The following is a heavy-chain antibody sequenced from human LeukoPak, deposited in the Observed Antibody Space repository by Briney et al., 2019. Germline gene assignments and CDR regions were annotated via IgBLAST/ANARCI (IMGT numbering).Heavy chain of an antibody. J-gene: IGHJ4*02. Sequence: QPGGSLRLSCAASGFTVSSNYMSWVRHAPGKGLEWVSVIHSRGNTNYAESVKGRLTISRDSSKNTLYLQMNSMRAEDTGVYYCAKLGGDPLWFRELFLESHFDYWGQGTLVTVSS. V-gene: IGHV3-66*01. D-gene: IGHD3-10*01. CDR2: IHSRGNT. CDR1: GFTVSSNY. CDR3: AKLGGDPLWFRELFLESHFDY.